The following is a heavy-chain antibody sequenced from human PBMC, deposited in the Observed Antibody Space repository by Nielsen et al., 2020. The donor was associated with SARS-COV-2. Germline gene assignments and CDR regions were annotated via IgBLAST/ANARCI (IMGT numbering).Heavy chain of an antibody. CDR1: GFSLSTSGMC. V-gene: IGHV2-70*11. CDR3: ARPTGESLRDAFDI. J-gene: IGHJ3*02. Sequence: SGPTLVKPTPTLTLTCTFSGFSLSTSGMCVSWIRQPTGKALEWLARIDWDDDKYYSTSLKTRLTISKDTSKNQVVLTMANMDPVDTATYYCARPTGESLRDAFDIWGQGTMVTVSS. D-gene: IGHD7-27*01. CDR2: IDWDDDK.